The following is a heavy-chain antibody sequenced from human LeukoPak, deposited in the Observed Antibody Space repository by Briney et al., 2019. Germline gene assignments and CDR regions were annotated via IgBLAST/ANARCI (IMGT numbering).Heavy chain of an antibody. J-gene: IGHJ4*02. CDR1: GYTLPELS. CDR3: ATPGGY. Sequence: SAKVSCKVSGYTLPELSMHWGRHATGKGLGWMGGFDPEEGETIYAQKFQGRVTMTEDTSKDTAYMELSSLRSVDTGVYYCATPGGYWGQGTLVTVSS. D-gene: IGHD2-15*01. V-gene: IGHV1-24*01. CDR2: FDPEEGET.